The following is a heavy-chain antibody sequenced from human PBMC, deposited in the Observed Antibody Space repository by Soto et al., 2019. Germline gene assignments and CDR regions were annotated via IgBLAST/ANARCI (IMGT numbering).Heavy chain of an antibody. J-gene: IGHJ4*02. CDR1: GVSVTVFY. V-gene: IGHV4-59*02. Sequence: PSETXSLTCTVSGVSVTVFYFIWIRHPPGKGLEWIGYIFHSGSSNYNPSLKSRVTISVDTSKSQISMRMTSVTAADKAVYYCARATGLGVAQIDYWGQGTLVTVSS. CDR2: IFHSGSS. D-gene: IGHD6-19*01. CDR3: ARATGLGVAQIDY.